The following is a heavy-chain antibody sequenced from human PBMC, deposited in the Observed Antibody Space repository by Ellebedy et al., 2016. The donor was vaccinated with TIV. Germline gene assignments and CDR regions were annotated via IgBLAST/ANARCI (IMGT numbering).Heavy chain of an antibody. V-gene: IGHV3-23*01. D-gene: IGHD2-2*01. CDR2: ISDSASST. CDR3: AKKGCGSNSCYCNN. Sequence: PGGSLRLSCVASGFTFSTYAMSWVRQAPGKGLEWVSGISDSASSTYYADSVKGRFTISRDNSKNTLYLQMNSLRAEDTAVYYCAKKGCGSNSCYCNNWGLGTLVTVSS. CDR1: GFTFSTYA. J-gene: IGHJ1*01.